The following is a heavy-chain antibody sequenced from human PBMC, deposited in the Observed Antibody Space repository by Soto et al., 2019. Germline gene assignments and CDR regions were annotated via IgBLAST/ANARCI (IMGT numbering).Heavy chain of an antibody. Sequence: ASVKVSCKASGYTFTSYDINWVRQATGQGLEWMGWMKPNSGNTGYAQKFQGRVTMTRNTSISTAYMELSSLRSEDTAVYYCARGLHSNYYYYYMDVWGKGTTVTVSS. J-gene: IGHJ6*03. CDR1: GYTFTSYD. V-gene: IGHV1-8*01. CDR3: ARGLHSNYYYYYMDV. D-gene: IGHD4-4*01. CDR2: MKPNSGNT.